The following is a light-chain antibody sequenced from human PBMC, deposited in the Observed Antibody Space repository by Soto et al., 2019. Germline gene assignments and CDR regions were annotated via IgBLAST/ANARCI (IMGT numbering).Light chain of an antibody. J-gene: IGKJ2*01. Sequence: DIQMTQSPSTLSASVGDRVTITCRASQSLRGWLAWYQHKPGKAPKLLIFASSDLESGVPSRFGGGGSGTEYTLTISSLQPDDFATYYCQQYDSYPYTFGQGTKLEIK. CDR2: ASS. V-gene: IGKV1-5*03. CDR3: QQYDSYPYT. CDR1: QSLRGW.